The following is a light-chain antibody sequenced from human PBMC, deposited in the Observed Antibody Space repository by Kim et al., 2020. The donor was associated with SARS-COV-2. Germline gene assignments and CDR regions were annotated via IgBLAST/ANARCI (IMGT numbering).Light chain of an antibody. CDR3: EQYATSPTT. CDR1: QTISDNY. J-gene: IGKJ5*01. CDR2: AAS. V-gene: IGKV3-20*01. Sequence: IVMTQSPDTLSLSPGERATLSCRAGQTISDNYLAWYQQKPGQSPRLLIYAASSRATGIPDRFSGSGSGTDFTLTISRLESEDLGVYYCEQYATSPTTFGQGTRLGSK.